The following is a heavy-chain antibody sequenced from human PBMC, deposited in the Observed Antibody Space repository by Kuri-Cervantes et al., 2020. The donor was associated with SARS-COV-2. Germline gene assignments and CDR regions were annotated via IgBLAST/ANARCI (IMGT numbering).Heavy chain of an antibody. Sequence: GESLKISCAASGFTFSTYGMHWVRQAPGKGLEWVAVISYDGSKKYYADSVKGQFTISRDNSKNTLYLQMNSLRAEDTAVYYCAKGLTGDPYPVDYWGQGTLVTVSS. CDR1: GFTFSTYG. J-gene: IGHJ4*02. CDR3: AKGLTGDPYPVDY. D-gene: IGHD7-27*01. CDR2: ISYDGSKK. V-gene: IGHV3-30*18.